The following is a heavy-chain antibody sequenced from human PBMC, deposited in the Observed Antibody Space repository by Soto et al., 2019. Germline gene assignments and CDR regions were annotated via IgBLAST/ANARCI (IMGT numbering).Heavy chain of an antibody. J-gene: IGHJ4*02. Sequence: QVQLVQSGAELKKPGASVRVSCKTSGYTFADFDIHWVRQAPGQGFELMGWMNPNTGGAVYAQKFLGRVAMTRDTSISTAYMELSMLSSHDTAVYFCATSTYDDFWSGYFWGQGALVTVSS. CDR2: MNPNTGGA. CDR1: GYTFADFD. D-gene: IGHD3-3*01. CDR3: ATSTYDDFWSGYF. V-gene: IGHV1-2*02.